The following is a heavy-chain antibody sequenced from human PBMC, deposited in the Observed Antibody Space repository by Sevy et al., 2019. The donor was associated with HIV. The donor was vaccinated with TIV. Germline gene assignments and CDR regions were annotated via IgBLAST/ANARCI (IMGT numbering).Heavy chain of an antibody. J-gene: IGHJ6*02. CDR1: GFTFSTYG. CDR3: AKVLHIVVVPAAIDYYYGMDV. V-gene: IGHV3-30*02. Sequence: RGSLRLSCAASGFTFSTYGMHWVRQAPGKGLEWVAFIRFDGSIKYYTDSVKGRLTISRDNSKNTLYLQMNSLRAEDTAVYFCAKVLHIVVVPAAIDYYYGMDVWGQGTTVTVSS. CDR2: IRFDGSIK. D-gene: IGHD2-2*01.